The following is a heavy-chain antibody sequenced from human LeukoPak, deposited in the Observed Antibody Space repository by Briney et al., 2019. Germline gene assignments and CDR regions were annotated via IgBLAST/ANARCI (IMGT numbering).Heavy chain of an antibody. D-gene: IGHD3-10*01. Sequence: GGSLRLSCAASGFILNNHRLVWVRQATGKGLEWVSAISKDGGGTPYADYVKGRFNVSRDNAKNTQFLQMNSLRAEDTAVYYCARDLVTRVRGVISDAYYYYGMDVWGQGTAVTVSS. V-gene: IGHV3-23*01. CDR3: ARDLVTRVRGVISDAYYYYGMDV. CDR1: GFILNNHR. J-gene: IGHJ6*02. CDR2: ISKDGGGT.